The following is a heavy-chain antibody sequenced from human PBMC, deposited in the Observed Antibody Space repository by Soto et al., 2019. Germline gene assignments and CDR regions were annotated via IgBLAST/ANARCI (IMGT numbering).Heavy chain of an antibody. Sequence: EVQLVESGGGLVKPGGSLRLSCAASGFTFSNAWMNWVRQAPGKGLEWVGRIKSKTDGGTTEHAASVKGRFTMSRDYSKNTLYLQMNSMKTEDTAVYYCTTDDGRRGSIVWGQGTMVTVSS. D-gene: IGHD2-2*01. CDR2: IKSKTDGGTT. V-gene: IGHV3-15*07. J-gene: IGHJ3*01. CDR3: TTDDGRRGSIV. CDR1: GFTFSNAW.